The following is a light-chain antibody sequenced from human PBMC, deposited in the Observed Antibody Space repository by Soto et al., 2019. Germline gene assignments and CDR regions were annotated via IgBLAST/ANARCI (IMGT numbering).Light chain of an antibody. V-gene: IGKV3-11*01. CDR1: QSVSSY. CDR3: QQYNNWPPDRT. CDR2: DAS. Sequence: EIVLTQSPATLSLSPGERATLSCRASQSVSSYLAWYQQKPGQAPRLLIYDASNRATGIPARFSGGGSGTDFTLTISSLEPEDFAIYFCQQYNNWPPDRTFGQGTKVEIK. J-gene: IGKJ1*01.